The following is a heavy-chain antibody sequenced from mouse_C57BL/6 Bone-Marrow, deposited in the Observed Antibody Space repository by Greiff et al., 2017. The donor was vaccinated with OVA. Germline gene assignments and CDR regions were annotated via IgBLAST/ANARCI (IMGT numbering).Heavy chain of an antibody. Sequence: VQLQHPGAELVKPGASVKMSCKASGYTFTSYWITWVKQRPGQGLEWIGDIYPGSGSTNYNEKFKSKATLTVDTSSSTAYMQLSSLTSEDSAVYYCAREGYDGYPSWFAYWGQGTLVTVSA. CDR1: GYTFTSYW. CDR3: AREGYDGYPSWFAY. V-gene: IGHV1-55*01. CDR2: IYPGSGST. J-gene: IGHJ3*01. D-gene: IGHD2-3*01.